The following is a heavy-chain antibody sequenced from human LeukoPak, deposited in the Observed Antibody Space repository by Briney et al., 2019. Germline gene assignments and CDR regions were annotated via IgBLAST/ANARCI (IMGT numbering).Heavy chain of an antibody. Sequence: GASVKVSCKASGYTFTGYYMHWVRQAPGQGVEWMGWINPNSGGTNYAQKFQGRVTMTRDTSISTAYMELSRLRSDDTAVYYCARVPYDFWSGYSFDYWGQGTLVTVSS. D-gene: IGHD3-3*01. V-gene: IGHV1-2*02. CDR1: GYTFTGYY. CDR3: ARVPYDFWSGYSFDY. CDR2: INPNSGGT. J-gene: IGHJ4*02.